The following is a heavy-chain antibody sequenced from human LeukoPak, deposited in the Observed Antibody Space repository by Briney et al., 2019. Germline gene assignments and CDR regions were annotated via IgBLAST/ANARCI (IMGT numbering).Heavy chain of an antibody. Sequence: SETLSLTCTASGGSISSYYWSWIRQPPGKGLEWIGYIYYSGSTNYNPSLKSRVTISVDTSKNQFSLKLSSVTAAVTAVYYCARDHVLLWFGELLHYGMDVWGKGTTVTVSS. D-gene: IGHD3-10*01. J-gene: IGHJ6*04. CDR3: ARDHVLLWFGELLHYGMDV. V-gene: IGHV4-59*01. CDR1: GGSISSYY. CDR2: IYYSGST.